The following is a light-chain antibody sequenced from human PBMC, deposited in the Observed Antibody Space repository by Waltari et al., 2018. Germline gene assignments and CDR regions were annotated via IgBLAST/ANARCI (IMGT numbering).Light chain of an antibody. Sequence: EIVLTQSPGTLSLSPGERATLSCRASQSVSRNLAWYQQKPGQAPKLLIYGASIRATGIPDRFTGSWSGTDFSLTISSLEPEDFAIYFCQHYVRLPATFGQGTKVEIK. CDR1: QSVSRN. CDR2: GAS. CDR3: QHYVRLPAT. V-gene: IGKV3-20*01. J-gene: IGKJ1*01.